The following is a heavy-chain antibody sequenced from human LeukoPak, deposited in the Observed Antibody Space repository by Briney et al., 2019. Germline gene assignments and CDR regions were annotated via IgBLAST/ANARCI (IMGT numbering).Heavy chain of an antibody. CDR3: ARVGVDGRKPKSTAVWFGY. J-gene: IGHJ4*02. CDR1: GGTFSSYA. CDR2: IIPILGIA. Sequence: GASVKVSCKASGGTFSSYAISWVRQAPGQGLEWMGRIIPILGIANYAQKFQGRVTITADKSTSTAYMELSSLRSEDTAVYYCARVGVDGRKPKSTAVWFGYWGQGTLVTVSS. D-gene: IGHD2-15*01. V-gene: IGHV1-69*04.